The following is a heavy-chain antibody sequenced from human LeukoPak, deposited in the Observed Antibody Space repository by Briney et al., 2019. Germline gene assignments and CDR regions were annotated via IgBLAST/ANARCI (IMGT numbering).Heavy chain of an antibody. V-gene: IGHV3-48*04. CDR1: GFTFSSYA. Sequence: PGGSLRLSCAAPGFTFSSYAMSWVRQAPGKGLEWVSYISSSGSTIYYADSVKGRFTISRDNAKNSLYLQMNSLRADDTAVYYCARGGWYGYYFDSWGRGTLATVSS. J-gene: IGHJ4*02. D-gene: IGHD6-19*01. CDR2: ISSSGSTI. CDR3: ARGGWYGYYFDS.